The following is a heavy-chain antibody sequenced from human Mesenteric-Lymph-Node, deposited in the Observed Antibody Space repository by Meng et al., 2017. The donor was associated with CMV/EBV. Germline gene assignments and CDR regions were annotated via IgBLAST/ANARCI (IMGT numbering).Heavy chain of an antibody. CDR3: VSNGYCSGANCYWFFIY. Sequence: GESLKISCSVSGFNFSSYAMHWVRQTPGKGLEWVALISFDGTEKAYADSVKGRFTISRDNSKSTLSLQMDSLRDEDTALYFCVSNGYCSGANCYWFFIYWGQGTLVTVSS. CDR2: ISFDGTEK. CDR1: GFNFSSYA. D-gene: IGHD2-15*01. V-gene: IGHV3-30*04. J-gene: IGHJ4*01.